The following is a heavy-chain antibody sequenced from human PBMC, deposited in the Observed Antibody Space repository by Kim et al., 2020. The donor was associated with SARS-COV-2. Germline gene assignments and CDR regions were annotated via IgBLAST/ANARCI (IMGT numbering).Heavy chain of an antibody. V-gene: IGHV3-33*01. CDR2: K. J-gene: IGHJ6*02. CDR3: ARDNVRVYGMDV. Sequence: KNYADPVKGHLTQSRDNSQKTRYLQMNSLRAGDTAVYYCARDNVRVYGMDVWGQGTTVTVSS.